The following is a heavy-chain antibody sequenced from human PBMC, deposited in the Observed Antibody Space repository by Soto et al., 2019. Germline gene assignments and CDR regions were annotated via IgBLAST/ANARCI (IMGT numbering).Heavy chain of an antibody. J-gene: IGHJ6*02. CDR3: ARVYGGAAAGTYYSYGMDV. CDR1: GGSFSGYY. D-gene: IGHD6-13*01. CDR2: INHSGST. Sequence: PSETLSLTCAVYGGSFSGYYWSWIRQPPGKGMEWIGEINHSGSTNYNPSLKSRVTISVDTSKNQFSLKLSSVTAADTAVYYCARVYGGAAAGTYYSYGMDVWGHWTTGTVS. V-gene: IGHV4-34*01.